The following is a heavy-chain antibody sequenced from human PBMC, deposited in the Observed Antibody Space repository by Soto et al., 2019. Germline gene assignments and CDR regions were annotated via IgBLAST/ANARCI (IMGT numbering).Heavy chain of an antibody. J-gene: IGHJ6*03. V-gene: IGHV3-7*01. CDR1: GFTFSSYW. CDR3: ARDHGTPSAYYYYYMDV. Sequence: GGSLRLSCAASGFTFSSYWMSWVRQAPGKGREWVANIKQDGSEKYYVDSVKGRFTISRDNAKNSLYLQMNSLRAEDTAVYYCARDHGTPSAYYYYYMDVWGKGTTVTVSS. CDR2: IKQDGSEK.